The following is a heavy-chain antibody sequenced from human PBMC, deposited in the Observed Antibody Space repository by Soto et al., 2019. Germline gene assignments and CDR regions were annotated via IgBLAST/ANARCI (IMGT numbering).Heavy chain of an antibody. Sequence: SETLSLTCTVSGGSISSSSYYWGWIRQPPGKGLEWIGSIYYSGSTYYNPSLKSRVTISVDTSKNQFSLKLSPVTAADTAVYYCARQDQRGYSYGFDYWGQGTLVTVSS. CDR1: GGSISSSSYY. CDR2: IYYSGST. V-gene: IGHV4-39*01. CDR3: ARQDQRGYSYGFDY. D-gene: IGHD5-18*01. J-gene: IGHJ4*02.